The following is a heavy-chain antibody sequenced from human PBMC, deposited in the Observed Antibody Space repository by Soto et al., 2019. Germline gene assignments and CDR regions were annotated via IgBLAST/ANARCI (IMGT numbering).Heavy chain of an antibody. CDR1: GFSFDDYA. CDR3: AKGVAGWYYFDY. J-gene: IGHJ4*02. D-gene: IGHD3-3*01. Sequence: EVQLVESGGGLVQPGRSLRLSCAASGFSFDDYAMRWVRQAPGKGLEWVSGISWNVGSIAYADSVKGRFTISRDNAKNSLYLQMNSLKAEDTALYYCAKGVAGWYYFDYWGQGTLVTVSS. CDR2: ISWNVGSI. V-gene: IGHV3-9*01.